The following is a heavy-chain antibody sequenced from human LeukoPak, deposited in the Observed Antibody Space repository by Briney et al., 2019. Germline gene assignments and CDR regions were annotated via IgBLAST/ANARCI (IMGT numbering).Heavy chain of an antibody. CDR3: AAENGNFWIGYHYFED. CDR2: IYFDGNT. J-gene: IGHJ4*02. Sequence: PSETLSLSCTVSGGSIGSSSYYWGWIRQSPGKDLAWIGTIYFDGNTFYNPSLKSRVTISVDMSKSQFSLKLSPVTAADTAIYYCAAENGNFWIGYHYFEDWGQGTLVSVSS. V-gene: IGHV4-39*01. D-gene: IGHD3-3*01. CDR1: GGSIGSSSYY.